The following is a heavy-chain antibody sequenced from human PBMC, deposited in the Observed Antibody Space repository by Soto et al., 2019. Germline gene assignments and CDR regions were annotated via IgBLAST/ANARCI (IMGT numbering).Heavy chain of an antibody. Sequence: GGSLRLSCAASGFTFSSYSMNWVRQAPGKGLEWVSYISSSSSTIYYADSVKGRFTISRDNAKNSLYLQMNSLRAEDTAVYYCAKPDVITMIVVAPLFNIDYSGQATLVTFSS. J-gene: IGHJ4*02. CDR3: AKPDVITMIVVAPLFNIDY. V-gene: IGHV3-48*01. D-gene: IGHD3-22*01. CDR1: GFTFSSYS. CDR2: ISSSSSTI.